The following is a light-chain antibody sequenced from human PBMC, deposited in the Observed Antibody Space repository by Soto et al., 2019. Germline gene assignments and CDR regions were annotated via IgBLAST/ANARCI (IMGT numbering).Light chain of an antibody. J-gene: IGKJ5*01. CDR1: QSISNY. V-gene: IGKV1-39*01. CDR3: QQSYNTPL. CDR2: AAS. Sequence: DIQMTQSPSSLSASVGDRVTITCRASQSISNYLNWYQHKPGKAPKLLIYAASILQSGVPSRFSGSGSGTDFTLTISSLQPEDFATYYCQQSYNTPLFGQGTRLEIK.